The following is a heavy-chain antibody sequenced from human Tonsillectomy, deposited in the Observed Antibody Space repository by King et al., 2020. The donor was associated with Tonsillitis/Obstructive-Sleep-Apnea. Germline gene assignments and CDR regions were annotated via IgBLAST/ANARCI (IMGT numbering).Heavy chain of an antibody. CDR2: IKQDGSEE. V-gene: IGHV3-7*01. D-gene: IGHD3-3*01. J-gene: IGHJ4*02. CDR3: ARGAKYYDFWSGYSDF. CDR1: GFTFSSYW. Sequence: VQLVESGGGLVQPGGSLRLSCAASGFTFSSYWMSWVRQAPGKGLEWVANIKQDGSEEYYVDSVKGRFTISRDNAKNSLYLQMNSLTAEDTAVYYCARGAKYYDFWSGYSDFWGQGTLVTVSS.